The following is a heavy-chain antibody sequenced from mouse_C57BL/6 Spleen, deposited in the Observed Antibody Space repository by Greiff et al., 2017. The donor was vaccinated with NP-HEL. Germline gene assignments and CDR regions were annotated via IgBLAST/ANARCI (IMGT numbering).Heavy chain of an antibody. V-gene: IGHV1-63*01. CDR2: IYPGGGYT. J-gene: IGHJ2*01. Sequence: QVQLQQSGAELVRPGTSVKMSCKASGYTFTNYWIGWAKQRPGHGLEWIGDIYPGGGYTNYNEKFKGKATLTADKSSSTAYMQFSSLTSEDSAIYYCARKGYYGLGQDYFDYWGQGTTLTVSS. D-gene: IGHD1-1*01. CDR3: ARKGYYGLGQDYFDY. CDR1: GYTFTNYW.